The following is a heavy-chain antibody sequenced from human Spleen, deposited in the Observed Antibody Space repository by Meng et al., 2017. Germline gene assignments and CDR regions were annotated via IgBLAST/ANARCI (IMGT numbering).Heavy chain of an antibody. J-gene: IGHJ4*02. V-gene: IGHV1-2*06. CDR1: GYSFSDYH. CDR2: INPKSGDT. Sequence: ASVKVSCKASGYSFSDYHMHWVRQAPGQGLEWMGRINPKSGDTHYAQKFQARVTMTGDTSISTAYMELSGLRSDDTAMYYCARDEDISAAGKLFGDYWGQGTLVTVSS. CDR3: ARDEDISAAGKLFGDY. D-gene: IGHD6-25*01.